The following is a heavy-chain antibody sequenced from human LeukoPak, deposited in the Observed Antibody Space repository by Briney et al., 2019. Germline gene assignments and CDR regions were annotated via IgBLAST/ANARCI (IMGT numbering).Heavy chain of an antibody. CDR1: GYTFSNYA. Sequence: ASVKVSCKASGYTFSNYAINWVRQAPGQRLEWMGWINAGNDNTKYSQKFQGRVTISRDASANTAYMELSSLGSEDAAVYYCARGIWVRHNNGYYLDSWGQGTLVTVSS. V-gene: IGHV1-3*01. D-gene: IGHD3-22*01. J-gene: IGHJ4*02. CDR3: ARGIWVRHNNGYYLDS. CDR2: INAGNDNT.